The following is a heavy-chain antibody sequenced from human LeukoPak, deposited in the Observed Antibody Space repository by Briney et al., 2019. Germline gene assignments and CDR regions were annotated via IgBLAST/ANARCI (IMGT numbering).Heavy chain of an antibody. D-gene: IGHD1-26*01. CDR1: GFTFSSYA. Sequence: GGSLRLSCAASGFTFSSYAMRWVRQAPGKGLEWVAVISYDGSNKYYADSVKGRFTISRDNSKNTLYLQMNSLRAEDTAVYYCAKLVGAGGFWFDPWGQGTLVTVSS. CDR2: ISYDGSNK. V-gene: IGHV3-30-3*02. J-gene: IGHJ5*02. CDR3: AKLVGAGGFWFDP.